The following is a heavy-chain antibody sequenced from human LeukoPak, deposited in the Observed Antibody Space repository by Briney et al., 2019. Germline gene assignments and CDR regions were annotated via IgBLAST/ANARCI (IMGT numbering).Heavy chain of an antibody. J-gene: IGHJ4*02. V-gene: IGHV3-30*18. CDR1: GFTFSSYG. CDR3: AKDRSRRGLNMDY. D-gene: IGHD2/OR15-2a*01. CDR2: ISYDGSNK. Sequence: GGSLRLSCAASGFTFSSYGMHWVRQAPGKGLEWVAVISYDGSNKYYADSVKGRFTISRDNSKNTLYLQMNSLRAEDTAVYYCAKDRSRRGLNMDYWCQGTLVTVSA.